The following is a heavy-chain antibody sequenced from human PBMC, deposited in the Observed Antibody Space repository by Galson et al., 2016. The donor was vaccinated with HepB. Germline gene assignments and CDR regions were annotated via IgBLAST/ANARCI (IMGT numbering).Heavy chain of an antibody. Sequence: SVKVSCKASGYTFTRYYIHWVRQAPGQGLEWMGVINPSGGSTKDAQKFQGRVTMTRDTSTSTVYMELSSLRSEDTAVYYCATGYVNTWYVDYWGQGTLVTVSS. CDR1: GYTFTRYY. J-gene: IGHJ4*02. CDR2: INPSGGST. V-gene: IGHV1-46*01. D-gene: IGHD1-14*01. CDR3: ATGYVNTWYVDY.